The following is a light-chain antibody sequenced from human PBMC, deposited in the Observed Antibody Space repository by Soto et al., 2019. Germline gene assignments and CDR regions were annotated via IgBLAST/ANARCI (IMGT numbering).Light chain of an antibody. CDR1: QTISSW. CDR2: DAS. J-gene: IGKJ5*01. V-gene: IGKV1-5*01. Sequence: DIQMTQSPSTLSASVGDRVTITCRASQTISSWLAWYQQKPGKAPNLLIYDASTLERGVPSRFSDTGSGTEFTLTIDRLQPDDFATYYCQQYHTSSITFGQGTRLEIK. CDR3: QQYHTSSIT.